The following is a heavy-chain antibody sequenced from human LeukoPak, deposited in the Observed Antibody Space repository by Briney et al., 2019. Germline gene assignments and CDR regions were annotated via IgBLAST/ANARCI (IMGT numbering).Heavy chain of an antibody. Sequence: SETLSLTCTVSGGSISSYYWSWIRQPPGKGLEWIGYIYYSGSTNYNPSLKSRLTISVDTSKNQFSLKLSSVTAADTAMYYCAREVITQYVVMDVWGKGTTVTVSS. CDR2: IYYSGST. J-gene: IGHJ6*03. V-gene: IGHV4-59*12. CDR1: GGSISSYY. CDR3: AREVITQYVVMDV. D-gene: IGHD2-21*01.